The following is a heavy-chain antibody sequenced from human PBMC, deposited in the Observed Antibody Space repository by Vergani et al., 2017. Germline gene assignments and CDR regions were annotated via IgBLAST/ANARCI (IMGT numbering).Heavy chain of an antibody. CDR3: AREFPGSSWYALDY. V-gene: IGHV3-30*04. CDR2: ISYDGSNE. D-gene: IGHD6-13*01. Sequence: QVQLVESGGGVVQPGRSLRLSCAASGFTFSSYAMHWVRQAPGKGLECVAVISYDGSNEYYADSVKGRFTISRDNSKNTLYLQMNSLRAEDTAVYYCAREFPGSSWYALDYWGQGTLVTVSS. CDR1: GFTFSSYA. J-gene: IGHJ4*02.